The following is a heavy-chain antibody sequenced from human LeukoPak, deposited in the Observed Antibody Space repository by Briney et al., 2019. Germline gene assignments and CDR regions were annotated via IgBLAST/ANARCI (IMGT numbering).Heavy chain of an antibody. Sequence: LSETLSLTCTVSGGSISSYYWSWIRQPPGKGLEWIGYIYYSGSTNYNPSLKSRVTISVDTSKNQFSLKLSSVTAADTAVYYCARVGIAVAGIFDYWGQGTLVIVSS. V-gene: IGHV4-59*01. D-gene: IGHD6-19*01. CDR2: IYYSGST. J-gene: IGHJ4*02. CDR1: GGSISSYY. CDR3: ARVGIAVAGIFDY.